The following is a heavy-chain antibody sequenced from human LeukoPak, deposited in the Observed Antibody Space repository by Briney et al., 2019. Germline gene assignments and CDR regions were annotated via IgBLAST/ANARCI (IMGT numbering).Heavy chain of an antibody. CDR3: ARDRSPRPGIVIYGMDV. J-gene: IGHJ6*02. Sequence: PGGSLRLSCAASGFTFSSYSMNWVRQAPGKGLEWVSSISSSSSYIYYADSVKGRFTISRDNAKNSLYLQMNSLRAEDTAVYYCARDRSPRPGIVIYGMDVWGQGTTVTVSS. CDR1: GFTFSSYS. CDR2: ISSSSSYI. D-gene: IGHD3-16*02. V-gene: IGHV3-21*01.